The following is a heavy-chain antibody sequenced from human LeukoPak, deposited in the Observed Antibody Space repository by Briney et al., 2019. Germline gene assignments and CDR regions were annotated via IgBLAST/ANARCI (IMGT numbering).Heavy chain of an antibody. CDR2: IRYDGSNK. CDR3: AKVEYYDFWSGYEDAFDI. D-gene: IGHD3-3*01. CDR1: GFTFSSYA. Sequence: QPGGSLRLSCAASGFTFSSYAMSWVRQAPGKGLEWVAFIRYDGSNKYYADSVKGRFTISRDNSKNTLYLQMNSLRAEDTAVYYCAKVEYYDFWSGYEDAFDIWGQGIMVTVSS. V-gene: IGHV3-30*02. J-gene: IGHJ3*02.